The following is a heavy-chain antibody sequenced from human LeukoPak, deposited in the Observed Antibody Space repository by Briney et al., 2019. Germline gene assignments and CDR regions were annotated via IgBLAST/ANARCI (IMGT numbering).Heavy chain of an antibody. CDR2: IYSGGST. CDR3: ATAEKYYYDSSGYSD. J-gene: IGHJ4*02. Sequence: GGSLRLSCAASGFTVSSNYMSWVRQAPGKGLEWVSVIYSGGSTYYADSVKGRFTISRDNSKNTLYLQMNSLRAEDTAVYYCATAEKYYYDSSGYSDWGQGALVTVSS. D-gene: IGHD3-22*01. CDR1: GFTVSSNY. V-gene: IGHV3-53*05.